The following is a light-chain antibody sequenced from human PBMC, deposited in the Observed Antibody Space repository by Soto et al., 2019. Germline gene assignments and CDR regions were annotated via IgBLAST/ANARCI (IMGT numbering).Light chain of an antibody. Sequence: VLNQPPSVSGSTGQSVTIPCTGTSSDVGGYNRVSWYQQPPGKAPKLLIYDVSNRPSGGSTRFSGSKSGNTASLTISGLQAEDEADYYCTSYATGSAYVFGPGTKVTVL. CDR2: DVS. CDR3: TSYATGSAYV. CDR1: SSDVGGYNR. J-gene: IGLJ1*01. V-gene: IGLV2-18*02.